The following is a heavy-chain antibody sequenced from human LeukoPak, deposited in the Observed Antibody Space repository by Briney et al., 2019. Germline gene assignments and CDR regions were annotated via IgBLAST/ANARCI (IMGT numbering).Heavy chain of an antibody. J-gene: IGHJ4*02. CDR1: GFTLSDYE. CDR2: IRSRGRNI. CDR3: ARDLVQLWSKDF. D-gene: IGHD5-18*01. Sequence: ETGGSLRLSCAAWGFTLSDYEFNWVRQATGKGVEGVSYIRSRGRNIYYGDSVRGRFTISRDNANNSLYLQMNSLRAEDTAVYYCARDLVQLWSKDFWGQGTLVTVSS. V-gene: IGHV3-48*03.